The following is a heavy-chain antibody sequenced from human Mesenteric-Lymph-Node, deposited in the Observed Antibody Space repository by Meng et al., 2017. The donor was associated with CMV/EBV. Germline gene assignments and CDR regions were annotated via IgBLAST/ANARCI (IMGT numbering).Heavy chain of an antibody. CDR1: GFIFSSYA. CDR2: IRYDGSDK. D-gene: IGHD7-27*01. CDR3: ARALTGYYYYGMDV. Sequence: GESLKISCAASGFIFSSYAMHWVRQAPGKGLEWVAFIRYDGSDKYYADSVKGRFTISRDNSKNTLYLQMNSLRTEDTAVYYCARALTGYYYYGMDVWGQGTTVTVSS. V-gene: IGHV3-30*02. J-gene: IGHJ6*02.